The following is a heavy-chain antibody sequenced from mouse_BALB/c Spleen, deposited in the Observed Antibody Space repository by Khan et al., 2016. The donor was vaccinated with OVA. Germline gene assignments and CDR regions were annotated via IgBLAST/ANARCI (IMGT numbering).Heavy chain of an antibody. CDR1: GYTFTDYS. CDR2: INTETGEP. CDR3: VRQYAYCRFAY. Sequence: QIQLVQSGPELKKPGETVKISCKASGYTFTDYSMHWVKQAPGKGLKWMGWINTETGEPTYADDFKGRFAFSLETSASTAYLQINNLKNEDTATCFCVRQYAYCRFAYWGQGTLVTVSA. D-gene: IGHD2-3*01. J-gene: IGHJ3*01. V-gene: IGHV9-2-1*01.